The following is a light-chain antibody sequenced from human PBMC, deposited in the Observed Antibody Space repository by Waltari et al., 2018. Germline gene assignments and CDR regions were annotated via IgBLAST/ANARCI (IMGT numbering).Light chain of an antibody. Sequence: QSVLTQPPSASGTPGQRVTISCSGSNSNIGSNTVNWYQQFPETAPKLPIYNNNKRPSGVPDRFSGSKSDTSASLAISGLQSEDEADYYCAAWDDSPNGYVFGTGTKVTVL. V-gene: IGLV1-44*01. CDR3: AAWDDSPNGYV. CDR1: NSNIGSNT. J-gene: IGLJ1*01. CDR2: NNN.